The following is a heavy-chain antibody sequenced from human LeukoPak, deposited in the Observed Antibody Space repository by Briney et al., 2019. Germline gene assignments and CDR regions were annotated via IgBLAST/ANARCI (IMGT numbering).Heavy chain of an antibody. J-gene: IGHJ4*02. CDR1: GYTFTSYG. CDR2: ISAYNGNT. Sequence: ASVKVSCKASGYTFTSYGISWVRQAPGQGLEWMGWISAYNGNTNYAQKLQGRVTMTTDTSTSTAYMELRSLRSDDTAVYYCARDSGYYYGSGSYRFDYWGQGTLVTVSS. D-gene: IGHD3-10*01. CDR3: ARDSGYYYGSGSYRFDY. V-gene: IGHV1-18*01.